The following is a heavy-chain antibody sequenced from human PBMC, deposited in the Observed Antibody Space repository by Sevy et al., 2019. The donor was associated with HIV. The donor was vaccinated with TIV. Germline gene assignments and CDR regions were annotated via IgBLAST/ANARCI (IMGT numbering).Heavy chain of an antibody. V-gene: IGHV3-30*18. Sequence: GGSLRLSCAASGFNFSSYGMHWVRQAPGKGLEWVAGISYDGSSKYYADSVKGRFTISRDNSKNTEYLQINRLRAEDKAVYYCAKESGSYYDFWSGHDAFAIWGQGTMVTVSS. D-gene: IGHD3-3*01. CDR1: GFNFSSYG. CDR3: AKESGSYYDFWSGHDAFAI. J-gene: IGHJ3*02. CDR2: ISYDGSSK.